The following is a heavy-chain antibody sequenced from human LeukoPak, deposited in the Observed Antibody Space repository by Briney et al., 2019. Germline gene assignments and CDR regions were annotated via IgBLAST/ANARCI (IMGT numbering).Heavy chain of an antibody. CDR1: GFTFSSYW. V-gene: IGHV3-74*01. CDR2: INSDGSST. D-gene: IGHD4-17*01. Sequence: GGSLRLSCAASGFTFSSYWMHCVRQAPGKGLVWVSRINSDGSSTSYADSVKGRFTISRDNAKNTLYLQMNSLRAEDTAVYYCARVRYGDYVRYFDYWGQGTLVTVSS. J-gene: IGHJ4*02. CDR3: ARVRYGDYVRYFDY.